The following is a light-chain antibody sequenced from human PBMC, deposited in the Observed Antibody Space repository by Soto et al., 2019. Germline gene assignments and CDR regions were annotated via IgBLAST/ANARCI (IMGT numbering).Light chain of an antibody. CDR1: SSNIGAGFD. J-gene: IGLJ3*02. V-gene: IGLV1-40*01. CDR3: AAWDDSLSGRV. CDR2: DNT. Sequence: QSVLTQPPSVSGAPGQRVTISCTGSSSNIGAGFDVYWYQHLPGTAPKLLIYDNTNRPSGVPDRFSGSKSGTSASLAITGLQAEDEADYYCAAWDDSLSGRVFGGGTQLTVL.